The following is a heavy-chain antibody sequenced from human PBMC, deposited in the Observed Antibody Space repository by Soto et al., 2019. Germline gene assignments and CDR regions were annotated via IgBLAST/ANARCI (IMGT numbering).Heavy chain of an antibody. CDR3: ARDSDFYYYYGMDV. J-gene: IGHJ6*02. Sequence: PSETLSITCTVSGGSISSYYWSWIRQPPGKGLEWIGYIYYSGSTNYNPSLKSRVTISVDTSKNQFSLKLSSVTAADTAVYYCARDSDFYYYYGMDVWGQGTTVTVPS. D-gene: IGHD3-10*01. V-gene: IGHV4-59*01. CDR1: GGSISSYY. CDR2: IYYSGST.